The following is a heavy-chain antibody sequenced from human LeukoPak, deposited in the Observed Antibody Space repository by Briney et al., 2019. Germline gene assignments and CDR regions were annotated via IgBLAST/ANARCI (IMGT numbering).Heavy chain of an antibody. Sequence: PSETLSLTCTVSGGSTSNYYWSWIRQPPGKGLEWIGYLYYSGDTNYNPSLKSRVTISVDTSKNQFSLSLSSVTAADTAVYYCASSHPLGSNNDYYTPFDYWGQGTRVTVSS. CDR1: GGSTSNYY. CDR3: ASSHPLGSNNDYYTPFDY. CDR2: LYYSGDT. V-gene: IGHV4-59*01. J-gene: IGHJ4*02. D-gene: IGHD3-3*01.